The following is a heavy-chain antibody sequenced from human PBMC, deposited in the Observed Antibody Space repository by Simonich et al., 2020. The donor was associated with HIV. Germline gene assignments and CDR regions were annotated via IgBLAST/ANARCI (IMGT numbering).Heavy chain of an antibody. V-gene: IGHV1-2*02. CDR3: ARGPFPNYYGSGSYWGGLDY. Sequence: QVQLVQSGAEVKKLGASVKVSCKASGYTFTGNYMHWVRQAPGQGLGWKGGISPNRGEPNYAQKFQGRVPMTRDTSISTAYMELSRLRSDDTAVYYCARGPFPNYYGSGSYWGGLDYWGQGTPVTVSS. CDR1: GYTFTGNY. CDR2: ISPNRGEP. D-gene: IGHD3-10*01. J-gene: IGHJ4*02.